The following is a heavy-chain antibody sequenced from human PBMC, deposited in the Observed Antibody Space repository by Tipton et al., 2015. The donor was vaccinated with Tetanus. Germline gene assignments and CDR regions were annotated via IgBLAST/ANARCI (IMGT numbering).Heavy chain of an antibody. D-gene: IGHD6-19*01. J-gene: IGHJ4*02. CDR1: GYTFTSYG. CDR2: DSGKNDDT. Sequence: QSGAEVKKPGASVKVSCKASGYTFTSYGINWVRQVPGQGLEWMGWDSGKNDDTNYARSFQGRVTMTTDTSTNTAYLELRSLRSDDTGVYFCARLVKQWLVPEDFWGQGTLVTVSS. CDR3: ARLVKQWLVPEDF. V-gene: IGHV1-18*01.